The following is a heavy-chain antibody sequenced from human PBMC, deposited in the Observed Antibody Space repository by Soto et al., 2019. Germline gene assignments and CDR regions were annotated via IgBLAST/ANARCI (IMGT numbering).Heavy chain of an antibody. J-gene: IGHJ4*02. V-gene: IGHV3-23*03. CDR2: LELGRTTT. D-gene: IGHD2-15*01. CDR1: GFAFRDYS. CDR3: AKERIPDGIYSFDS. Sequence: VGSLRLSSTASGFAFRDYSMRWVRPAPGKRLELDSFLELGRTTTYHSASVKRRFTISKDRSTKTVFLQMNSLRVEDTAIYYCAKERIPDGIYSFDSWGQGVLVTVSS.